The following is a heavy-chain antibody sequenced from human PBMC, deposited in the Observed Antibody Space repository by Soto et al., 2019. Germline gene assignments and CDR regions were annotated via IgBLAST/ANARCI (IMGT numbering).Heavy chain of an antibody. CDR2: ISGYNGNT. J-gene: IGHJ4*02. D-gene: IGHD3-3*01. Sequence: ASVKVSCKTAGYTFTTYGIHWVRQAPGQGLEWMGWISGYNGNTNYAQKFQDRVTMTTDTSRSIGYMELRSLTFEDTAVYCCARGAHGSGYGVYWGQGTLVTVSS. CDR3: ARGAHGSGYGVY. V-gene: IGHV1-18*01. CDR1: GYTFTTYG.